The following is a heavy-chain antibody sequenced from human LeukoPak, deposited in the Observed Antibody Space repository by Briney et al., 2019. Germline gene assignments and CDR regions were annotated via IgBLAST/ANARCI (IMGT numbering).Heavy chain of an antibody. Sequence: PSETLSLTCTVSGYSISSGYYWGWIRQPPGKGLEWIGSIYHSGSTYYNPSLKSRVTISVDTSKNQFSLKLSSVTAADTAVYYCARFDSSSASDYWGQGTLVTVSS. CDR2: IYHSGST. V-gene: IGHV4-38-2*02. CDR1: GYSISSGYY. D-gene: IGHD6-6*01. J-gene: IGHJ4*02. CDR3: ARFDSSSASDY.